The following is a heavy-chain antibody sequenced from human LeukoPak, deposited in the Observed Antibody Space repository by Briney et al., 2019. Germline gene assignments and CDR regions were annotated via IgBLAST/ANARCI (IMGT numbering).Heavy chain of an antibody. CDR2: IIPIFGTT. J-gene: IGHJ4*02. CDR3: ARGDSGYDYGFDN. CDR1: GGTFSSHA. V-gene: IGHV1-69*05. Sequence: GASVKVSCKASGGTFSSHAISWGRQAPRQRREWVGGIIPIFGTTNYAQRFQGSVTITTDESTSTGYMELRSLRSEDTAVYYCARGDSGYDYGFDNWGQGTLVTVSS. D-gene: IGHD5-12*01.